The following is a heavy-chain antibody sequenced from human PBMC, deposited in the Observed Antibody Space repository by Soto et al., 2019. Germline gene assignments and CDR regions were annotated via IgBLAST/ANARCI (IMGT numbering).Heavy chain of an antibody. CDR2: MNAKSGDT. J-gene: IGHJ6*02. V-gene: IGHV1-8*01. D-gene: IGHD3-16*01. CDR3: ARGNPFNYAGFDV. Sequence: QAHLEQYGAEVKRPGASVKVSCKASGYTFSDFDINWLRQASGQGPEWMGWMNAKSGDTFFAQRFQGKVNMTWDTSLSTAYMEVGSLTSDDTAMYYCARGNPFNYAGFDVWGQGTTVAVSS. CDR1: GYTFSDFD.